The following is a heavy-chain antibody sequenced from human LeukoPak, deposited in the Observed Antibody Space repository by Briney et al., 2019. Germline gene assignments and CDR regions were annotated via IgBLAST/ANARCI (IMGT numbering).Heavy chain of an antibody. CDR2: FDPEDGET. D-gene: IGHD1-1*01. J-gene: IGHJ4*02. CDR1: GYTLTELS. CDR3: ATPLGPLRTTYYFDY. V-gene: IGHV1-24*01. Sequence: ASVKVSCKVSGYTLTELSMHWVRQAPGKGLEWMGGFDPEDGETVYAQKFQGRVTMTEDTSTDTAYMELSSLRSEDTAVYYCATPLGPLRTTYYFDYWGQGTLVTVSS.